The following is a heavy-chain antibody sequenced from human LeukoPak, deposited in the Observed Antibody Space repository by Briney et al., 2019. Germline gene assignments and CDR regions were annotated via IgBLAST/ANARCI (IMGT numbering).Heavy chain of an antibody. V-gene: IGHV3-7*01. CDR3: ARQNSGTFDY. J-gene: IGHJ4*02. CDR1: GFTFSSYD. Sequence: GGSLRLSCAASGFTFSSYDMSWVRQAPGRGLEWVATITGDGSKVYYVDSVKGRFTISRDNARNSLYLQMNSLRVEDTTVYYCARQNSGTFDYWGQGTLVTVSS. CDR2: ITGDGSKV. D-gene: IGHD3-10*01.